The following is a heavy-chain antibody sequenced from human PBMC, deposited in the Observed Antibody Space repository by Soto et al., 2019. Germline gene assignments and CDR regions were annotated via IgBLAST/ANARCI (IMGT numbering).Heavy chain of an antibody. Sequence: QVQLVQSGAEVKKPGSSVKVSCKASGGTFSSYAISWVRQAPGQGLDWMGGIIPIFGTANYAQKFQGRVTITADESTSTAYMGLSSRRSEDTAVYYCARGGYSSRWTDYFQHWGQGTLVTVSS. J-gene: IGHJ1*01. CDR1: GGTFSSYA. V-gene: IGHV1-69*01. CDR2: IIPIFGTA. CDR3: ARGGYSSRWTDYFQH. D-gene: IGHD6-13*01.